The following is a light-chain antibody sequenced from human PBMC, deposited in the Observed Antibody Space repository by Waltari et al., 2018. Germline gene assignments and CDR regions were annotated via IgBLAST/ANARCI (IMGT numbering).Light chain of an antibody. Sequence: DIQMTQSPSSLSASVGDRVTITCRASQSIISYLNGYQQKPGKAPKLLIYAASSLQSGVPSRFSGSGSGTDFTLTISSLQPEDFATYYCQQSYSTPQTFGQGTKVEIK. CDR1: QSIISY. CDR2: AAS. V-gene: IGKV1-39*01. J-gene: IGKJ1*01. CDR3: QQSYSTPQT.